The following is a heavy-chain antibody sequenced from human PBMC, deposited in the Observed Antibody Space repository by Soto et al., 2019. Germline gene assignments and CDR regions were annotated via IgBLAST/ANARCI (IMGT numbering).Heavy chain of an antibody. CDR1: GYTFTSYY. Sequence: GASVKVSCKASGYTFTSYYMHWVRQAPGQGLEWMGMINPSGGSTSYAQKFQGRVTMTTDTSTSTAYMELRSLRSDDTAVYYCARGETTVTTGAFDIWGQGTMVTVSS. CDR2: INPSGGST. CDR3: ARGETTVTTGAFDI. J-gene: IGHJ3*02. D-gene: IGHD4-17*01. V-gene: IGHV1-46*01.